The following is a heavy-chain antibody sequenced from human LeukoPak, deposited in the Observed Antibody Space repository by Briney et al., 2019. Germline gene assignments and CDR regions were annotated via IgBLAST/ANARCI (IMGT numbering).Heavy chain of an antibody. J-gene: IGHJ6*03. D-gene: IGHD3-10*01. CDR2: IRYDGSNK. V-gene: IGHV3-30*02. CDR1: GFTFSSYS. CDR3: AKVAKKYYYGSGSSSGYYYYMDV. Sequence: PGGSLRLSCAASGFTFSSYSMHWVRQAPGKGLEWVAFIRYDGSNKYYADSVKGRFTISRDNSKNTLYLQMNSLRAEDTAVYYCAKVAKKYYYGSGSSSGYYYYMDVWGKGTTVTVSS.